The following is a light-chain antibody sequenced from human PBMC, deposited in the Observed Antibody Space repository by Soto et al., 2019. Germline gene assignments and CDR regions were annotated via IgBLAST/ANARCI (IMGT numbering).Light chain of an antibody. J-gene: IGKJ1*01. CDR2: AAS. CDR3: QKYYSAPET. Sequence: DIQMTQSPSSLSASVGDRVTITCRASQGISSYLAWYQQKPGKVPKVLIYAASTLQSGVPSRFSGSGSGTEFTLTLSSLQPEDVATYYCQKYYSAPETFGQGTKVEIK. CDR1: QGISSY. V-gene: IGKV1-27*01.